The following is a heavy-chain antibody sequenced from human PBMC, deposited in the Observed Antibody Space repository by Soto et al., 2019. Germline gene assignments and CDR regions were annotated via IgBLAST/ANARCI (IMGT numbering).Heavy chain of an antibody. V-gene: IGHV1-18*01. CDR1: GYTFTSYG. CDR2: INGYNGNT. J-gene: IGHJ6*02. D-gene: IGHD1-26*01. CDR3: ARMWDVSNYCYGMAV. Sequence: QVQLVQSGAEVKKPGASVKVSCKASGYTFTSYGITWVRQAPGQGLEWLGWINGYNGNTNYAQKLQVRDTITTDTAQRSAYMELRGLRSDDTAVYYCARMWDVSNYCYGMAVWGQGTTVTVSS.